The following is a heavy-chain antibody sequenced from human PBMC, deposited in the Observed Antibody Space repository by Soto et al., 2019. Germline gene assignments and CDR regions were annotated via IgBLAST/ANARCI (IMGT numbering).Heavy chain of an antibody. J-gene: IGHJ4*02. Sequence: GGSLRLSCAASGFTVSSNYMSWVRQAPGKGLEWVSIIYSGTGTYYYADSVKGRFTISRDNSKNTLYLQMNSLRAEDTAVYYCARVVVITGTTDYFDYWGQGPLVTVSS. V-gene: IGHV3-53*01. CDR2: IYSGTGT. D-gene: IGHD1-20*01. CDR1: GFTVSSNY. CDR3: ARVVVITGTTDYFDY.